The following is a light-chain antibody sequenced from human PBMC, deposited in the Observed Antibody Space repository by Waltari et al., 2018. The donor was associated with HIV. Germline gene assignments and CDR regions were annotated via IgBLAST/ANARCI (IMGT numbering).Light chain of an antibody. J-gene: IGLJ2*01. CDR1: TSDVGGYNY. CDR3: SSYAGNNILV. CDR2: EVS. Sequence: QSALTQPPSASGSPGQSVTISCTGTTSDVGGYNYVSWDQQYPGKAPKLMVYEVSKRPSGVPDRFSGSKSGNTDSLTVSGLQAEDEAEYYCSSYAGNNILVFGGGTKLTVL. V-gene: IGLV2-8*01.